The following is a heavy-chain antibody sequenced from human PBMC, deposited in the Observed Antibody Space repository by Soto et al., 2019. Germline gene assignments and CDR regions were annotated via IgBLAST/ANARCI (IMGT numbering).Heavy chain of an antibody. CDR1: GYSFNIYW. Sequence: GESLKISCKASGYSFNIYWIGWVRQLPGKGLEWMGVVYPDDSDTIYSPSFEGQVTISVDKSTSTAYLQWSSLKASDTAMYYCARRVHSNSPGGGMDFPGQGTTVTVSS. D-gene: IGHD2-2*01. V-gene: IGHV5-51*01. J-gene: IGHJ6*02. CDR2: VYPDDSDT. CDR3: ARRVHSNSPGGGMDF.